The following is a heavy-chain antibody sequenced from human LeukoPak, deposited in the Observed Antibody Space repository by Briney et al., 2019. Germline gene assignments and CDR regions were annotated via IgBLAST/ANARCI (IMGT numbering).Heavy chain of an antibody. J-gene: IGHJ4*02. D-gene: IGHD6-13*01. CDR2: ISSSGSII. Sequence: GGSLRLSCAASGFTFSDFYMNWIRQAPGKGLEWVSYISSSGSIIYYADSVKGRFTISRDNSKNTLYLQMNSLRTEDTAVYYCAKGDSSSSSGGYWGQGTLVTVSS. CDR1: GFTFSDFY. CDR3: AKGDSSSSSGGY. V-gene: IGHV3-11*04.